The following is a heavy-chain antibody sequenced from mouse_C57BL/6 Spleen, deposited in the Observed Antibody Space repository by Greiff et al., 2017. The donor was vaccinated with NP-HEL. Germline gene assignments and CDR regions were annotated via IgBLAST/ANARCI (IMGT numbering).Heavy chain of an antibody. Sequence: DVKLQESGPVLVKPGASVKMSCKASGYTFTDYYMNWVKQSHGKSLEWIGVINPYNGGTSYNQKFKGKATLTVDKSSSTAYMELNSLTSEDSAVYYCARHGSSYDYDAMDYWGQGTSVTVSS. J-gene: IGHJ4*01. CDR1: GYTFTDYY. CDR2: INPYNGGT. V-gene: IGHV1-19*01. D-gene: IGHD1-1*01. CDR3: ARHGSSYDYDAMDY.